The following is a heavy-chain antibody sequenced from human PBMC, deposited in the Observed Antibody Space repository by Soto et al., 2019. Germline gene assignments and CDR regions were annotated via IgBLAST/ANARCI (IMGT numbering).Heavy chain of an antibody. CDR3: ARLKLRYFDWSRYYYYGMDV. CDR2: IYPGDSDT. D-gene: IGHD3-9*01. J-gene: IGHJ6*02. V-gene: IGHV5-51*01. Sequence: GESLKISCKGSGYSFTGYWIGWVRQMPGKGLEWMGIIYPGDSDTSYSPSFQGQVTISADKSISTAYLQWSSLKASDTAMYYCARLKLRYFDWSRYYYYGMDVWGQGTTVTGSS. CDR1: GYSFTGYW.